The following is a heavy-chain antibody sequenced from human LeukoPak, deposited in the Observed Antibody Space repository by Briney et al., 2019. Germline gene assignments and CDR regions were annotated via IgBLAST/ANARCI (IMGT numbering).Heavy chain of an antibody. V-gene: IGHV1-2*02. CDR1: GYTFTGYY. Sequence: ASVKVSCKASGYTFTGYYMHWVRQAPGQGLEWMGWINPNSGGTNYAQKFQGRVTMTRDTSISTAYMELSRLGSDDTAVYYCARASRFLGYSGYDAGGYWGQGTLVTVSS. D-gene: IGHD5-12*01. CDR3: ARASRFLGYSGYDAGGY. CDR2: INPNSGGT. J-gene: IGHJ4*02.